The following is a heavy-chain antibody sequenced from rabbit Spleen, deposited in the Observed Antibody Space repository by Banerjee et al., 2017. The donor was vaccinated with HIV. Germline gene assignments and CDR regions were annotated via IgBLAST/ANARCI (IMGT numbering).Heavy chain of an antibody. CDR2: IYTIGGNT. V-gene: IGHV1S40*01. CDR3: VREAGYGGYGDGNL. CDR1: GFSFSSTYY. J-gene: IGHJ4*01. D-gene: IGHD6-1*01. Sequence: QSLEESGGGLVQPEGSLTLTCTASGFSFSSTYYMCWVRQAPGKGLEWIGCIYTIGGNTYYASWVNGRFTISKTSSTTVDLKMTSLTAADTATYFCVREAGYGGYGDGNLWGPGTLVTVS.